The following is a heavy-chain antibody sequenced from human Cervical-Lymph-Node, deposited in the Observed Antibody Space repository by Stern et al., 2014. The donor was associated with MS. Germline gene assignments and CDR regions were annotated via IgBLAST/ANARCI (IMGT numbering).Heavy chain of an antibody. Sequence: QVQLGQSGAEVKKPGSTGKVSCKASGGIFSTHSISWARQAPGKGIEWLGRITPKLGIVNHIRDLGDSVTFTADRSTRTVFMELRGLTSADTAVYFCASGKFSFGSGPESWGQGTLVIVSS. V-gene: IGHV1-69*09. D-gene: IGHD3-10*01. CDR1: GGIFSTHS. CDR3: ASGKFSFGSGPES. CDR2: ITPKLGIV. J-gene: IGHJ5*01.